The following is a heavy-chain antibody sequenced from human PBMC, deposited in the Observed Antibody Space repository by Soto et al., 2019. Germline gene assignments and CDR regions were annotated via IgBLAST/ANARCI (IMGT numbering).Heavy chain of an antibody. CDR3: VKALSISGSYYDWFDP. CDR1: GFTFSSYA. Sequence: GESLKISCSASGFTFSSYAMHWVRQAPGKGLEYVSAISSNGGSTYYADSVKGRFTISRDNSKNTLYLQMSSLRAEDTAVYYCVKALSISGSYYDWFDPWGQGTLVTVSS. D-gene: IGHD1-26*01. J-gene: IGHJ5*02. CDR2: ISSNGGST. V-gene: IGHV3-64D*09.